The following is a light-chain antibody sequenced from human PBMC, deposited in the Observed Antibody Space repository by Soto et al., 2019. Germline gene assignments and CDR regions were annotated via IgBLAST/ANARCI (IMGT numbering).Light chain of an antibody. Sequence: QSVLTQPASVSGSPGQSITVPCTGTNSDVGGYNYVSWYQHHPGKAPKLMIYEVFNRPSGVSSRFSGSKFGSTASLTISGLQAEDEADYYCSSYTTNNTIYVFGYGTKVT. J-gene: IGLJ1*01. CDR2: EVF. V-gene: IGLV2-14*01. CDR1: NSDVGGYNY. CDR3: SSYTTNNTIYV.